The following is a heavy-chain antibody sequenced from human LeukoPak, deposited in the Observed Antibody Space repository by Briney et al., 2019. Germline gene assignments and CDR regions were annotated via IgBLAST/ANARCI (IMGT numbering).Heavy chain of an antibody. V-gene: IGHV3-64*01. Sequence: TGGSLRLSCGVSGFNFRGYGMHWVRQAPGQGLEYIAAISADGGTTYHANSVKGRFTISRDNSKNTVYLQMGRLRTEDTAVYYCARGRGGPPFDYWGQGTLVAVSS. CDR3: ARGRGGPPFDY. CDR1: GFNFRGYG. J-gene: IGHJ4*02. CDR2: ISADGGTT.